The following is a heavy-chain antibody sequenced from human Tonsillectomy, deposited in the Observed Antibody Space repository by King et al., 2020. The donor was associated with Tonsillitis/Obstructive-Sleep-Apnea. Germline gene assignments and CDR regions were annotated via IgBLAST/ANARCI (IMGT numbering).Heavy chain of an antibody. J-gene: IGHJ6*03. CDR2: IRSKSFGGTT. D-gene: IGHD3-3*01. V-gene: IGHV3-49*05. CDR1: GFNFDDYA. Sequence: VQLVESGGGLIKPGRSLRLSCTTSGFNFDDYAMSWFRQAPGKGLEWVGLIRSKSFGGTTEYAASVKGRFTISRDGSKGIAFLQMNSLRSEDTAVYYCTRAPVFGRFLAYYYYMDVWGKGTTVTVSS. CDR3: TRAPVFGRFLAYYYYMDV.